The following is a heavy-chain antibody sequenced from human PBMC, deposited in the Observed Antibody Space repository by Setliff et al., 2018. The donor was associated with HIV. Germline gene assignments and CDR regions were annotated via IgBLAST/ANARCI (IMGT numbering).Heavy chain of an antibody. V-gene: IGHV4-34*01. Sequence: SETLSLTCAVYRGSFSHYYWTWIRQSPGKGLEWIAEINQERTTHYNPSLKSRVTISVDTSKNQFSLKLSSVTAADTAVYYCARGLWFGGSYWFDPWGQGTLVTVSS. CDR3: ARGLWFGGSYWFDP. D-gene: IGHD3-10*01. CDR1: RGSFSHYY. CDR2: INQERTT. J-gene: IGHJ5*02.